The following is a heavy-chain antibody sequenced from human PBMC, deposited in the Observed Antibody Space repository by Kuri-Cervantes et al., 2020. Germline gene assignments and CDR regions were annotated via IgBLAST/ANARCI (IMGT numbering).Heavy chain of an antibody. D-gene: IGHD3-3*01. V-gene: IGHV3-20*04. CDR3: ARVWGEYDFWSGYYEDYHYYMDV. CDR1: GFTFDDYG. Sequence: GGSLRLSCAASGFTFDDYGMSWVRQAPGKGLEWVSGINWNGGSTGYADSVKGRFTISRDNAKNSLYLQMNSLRAEDTAVYYCARVWGEYDFWSGYYEDYHYYMDVWGKGTTVTVSS. J-gene: IGHJ6*03. CDR2: INWNGGST.